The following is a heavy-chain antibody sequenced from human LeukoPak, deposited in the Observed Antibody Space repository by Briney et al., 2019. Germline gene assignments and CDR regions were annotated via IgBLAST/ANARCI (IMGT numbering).Heavy chain of an antibody. CDR3: ARDDWNYPFDY. V-gene: IGHV1-2*02. CDR2: INPNSGGT. Sequence: ASVKVSCKASGYTFTGYYMHWVRQAPGQGPEWMGWINPNSGGTNCAQKFQGRVTMTRDTSISTAYMELSRLRSDDTAVYYCARDDWNYPFDYWGQGTLVTVSS. CDR1: GYTFTGYY. J-gene: IGHJ4*02. D-gene: IGHD1-7*01.